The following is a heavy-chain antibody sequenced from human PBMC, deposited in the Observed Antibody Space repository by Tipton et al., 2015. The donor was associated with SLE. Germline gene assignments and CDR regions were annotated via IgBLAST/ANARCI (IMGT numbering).Heavy chain of an antibody. V-gene: IGHV3-30-3*01. CDR1: GFTFSSYA. CDR3: AKDTGAFDY. Sequence: RSLRLSCAASGFTFSSYAMHWVRQAPGKGLEWVAVISYDGSNKYYADSVKGRFTISRDNSKNTLYLQMNSLRAEDTAVYYCAKDTGAFDYWGQGTLVTVSS. D-gene: IGHD7-27*01. CDR2: ISYDGSNK. J-gene: IGHJ4*02.